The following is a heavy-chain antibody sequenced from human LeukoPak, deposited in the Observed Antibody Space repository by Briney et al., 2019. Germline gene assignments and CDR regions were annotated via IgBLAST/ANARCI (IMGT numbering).Heavy chain of an antibody. CDR3: ARSQFDRFGELLSDY. Sequence: SETLSLTCTVSGYSISSGYYWGWIRQPPGKGLEWIGSIYHSGSTYYNPSLKSRVTISVDTSKNQFSLKLSSVTAADTAVYYCARSQFDRFGELLSDYWGQGTLVTVSS. V-gene: IGHV4-38-2*02. CDR1: GYSISSGYY. CDR2: IYHSGST. J-gene: IGHJ4*02. D-gene: IGHD3-10*01.